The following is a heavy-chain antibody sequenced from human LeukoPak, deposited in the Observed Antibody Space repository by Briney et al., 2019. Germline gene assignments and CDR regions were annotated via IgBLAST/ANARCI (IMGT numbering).Heavy chain of an antibody. J-gene: IGHJ4*02. V-gene: IGHV3-7*01. D-gene: IGHD1-14*01. CDR1: GFTFNNYY. Sequence: PRGSLRLSCAASGFTFNNYYMSWVRQAPGKGLEWVANINQDESAKSYVDSVKGRFTISRDNAKNSLYLQMNSLRAEDTAVYYCARDHQPFDYWGQGTLVTVSS. CDR2: INQDESAK. CDR3: ARDHQPFDY.